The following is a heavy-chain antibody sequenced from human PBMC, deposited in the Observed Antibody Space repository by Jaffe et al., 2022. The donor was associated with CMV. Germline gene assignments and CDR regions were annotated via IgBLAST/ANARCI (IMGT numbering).Heavy chain of an antibody. D-gene: IGHD3-16*01. V-gene: IGHV3-53*01. CDR2: IYRGGST. CDR3: ARNWGDQSLDAFDI. J-gene: IGHJ3*02. Sequence: EVQLVESGGGLIQPGGSLRLSCAASKFTVTNNYMTWVRQAPGKGLEWVSTIYRGGSTYFADSVKGRFTLSRDSSSNTLYLQMNRLRAEDTAVYYCARNWGDQSLDAFDIWGQGTMVTVSS. CDR1: KFTVTNNY.